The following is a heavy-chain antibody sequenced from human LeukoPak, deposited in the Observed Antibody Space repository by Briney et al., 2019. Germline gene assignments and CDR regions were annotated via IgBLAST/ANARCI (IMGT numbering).Heavy chain of an antibody. Sequence: GGSLRLSCAASGLTFKNFAMHWVRQAPGQGLEWGSGISWNGGNIGYADSVKGRFTISRDNAKNSLYLQMNSMRAEDTALYYCAKDVSGYYKSFDYWGQGTLVTVSS. V-gene: IGHV3-9*01. D-gene: IGHD3-9*01. J-gene: IGHJ4*02. CDR3: AKDVSGYYKSFDY. CDR1: GLTFKNFA. CDR2: ISWNGGNI.